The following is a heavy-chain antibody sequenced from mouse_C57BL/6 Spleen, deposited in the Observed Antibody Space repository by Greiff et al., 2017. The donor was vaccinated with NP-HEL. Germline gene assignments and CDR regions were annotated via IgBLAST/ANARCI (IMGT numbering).Heavy chain of an antibody. V-gene: IGHV1-53*01. Sequence: QVQLQQPGTELVKPGASVKLSCKASGYTFTSYWMHWVKQRPGQGLEWIGNINPSNGGTNYIEKFKSKATLTVTKSSHTAYMQLSSLTSEDSAVYCCARSSTAQGHYWGQGTTLTVSS. CDR3: ARSSTAQGHY. D-gene: IGHD3-2*02. CDR2: INPSNGGT. J-gene: IGHJ2*01. CDR1: GYTFTSYW.